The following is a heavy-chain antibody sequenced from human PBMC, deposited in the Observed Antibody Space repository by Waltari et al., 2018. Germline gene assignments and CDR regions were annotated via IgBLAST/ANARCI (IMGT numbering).Heavy chain of an antibody. D-gene: IGHD2-15*01. V-gene: IGHV3-74*01. Sequence: EVQLVESGGGLVQPGGSLRLSCAASGFPFSRYWMHWVRQVPGKGRVWVTRISGDGTNTHYADSVKGRFTISRDNAKNTLYLQMNSLGAEDTAVYYCASVQCSADSCYGINWFDPWGQGTLVTVSS. CDR1: GFPFSRYW. CDR2: ISGDGTNT. CDR3: ASVQCSADSCYGINWFDP. J-gene: IGHJ5*02.